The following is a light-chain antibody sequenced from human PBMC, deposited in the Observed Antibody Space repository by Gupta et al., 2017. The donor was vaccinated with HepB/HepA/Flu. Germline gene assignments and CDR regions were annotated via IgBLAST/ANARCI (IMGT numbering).Light chain of an antibody. V-gene: IGLV1-44*01. CDR1: SPNVARNN. CDR3: AAWDTSLNFVV. Sequence: QSLLTQSPSVSGTPGQRVTISCSGSSPNVARNNVNWYQQVPGTAPILLIYYNDERPSGVPDRFSGSKSGTSASLAISGLQSEDEADYYCAAWDTSLNFVVFGGGTKLTVL. CDR2: YND. J-gene: IGLJ2*01.